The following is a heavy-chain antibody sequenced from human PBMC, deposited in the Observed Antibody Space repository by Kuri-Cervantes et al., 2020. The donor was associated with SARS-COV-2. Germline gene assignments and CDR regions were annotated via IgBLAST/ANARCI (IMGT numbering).Heavy chain of an antibody. V-gene: IGHV4-61*08. CDR3: AREDSSSWLYSYDY. CDR2: IYYSGSA. D-gene: IGHD6-13*01. Sequence: SETLSLTCTVSGGSLSGGDYYWTWVRQPPGKGLEWIGNIYYSGSASYNPSLKSRLTISVDTSKNQFSLKLSSVTAADTAVYYCAREDSSSWLYSYDYWGQGTLVTVSS. CDR1: GGSLSGGDYY. J-gene: IGHJ4*02.